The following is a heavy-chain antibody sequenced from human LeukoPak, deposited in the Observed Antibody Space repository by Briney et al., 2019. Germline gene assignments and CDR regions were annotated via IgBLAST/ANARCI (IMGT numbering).Heavy chain of an antibody. CDR3: AKDITMVRGVISSLDY. V-gene: IGHV3-30*18. CDR1: GFTFSSYG. Sequence: RGSLRLSCAASGFTFSSYGMHWVRQAPGKGLEWVAVISYDGSNKYYADSVKGRFTISRDNSKNTLYLQMNSLRAEDTAVYYCAKDITMVRGVISSLDYWGQGTLVTVSS. J-gene: IGHJ4*02. CDR2: ISYDGSNK. D-gene: IGHD3-10*01.